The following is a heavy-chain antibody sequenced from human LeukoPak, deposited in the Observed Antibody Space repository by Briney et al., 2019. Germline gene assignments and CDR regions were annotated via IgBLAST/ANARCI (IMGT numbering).Heavy chain of an antibody. D-gene: IGHD1-26*01. CDR2: IIPIFGTA. J-gene: IGHJ4*02. Sequence: SVTVSYQASGGTFSSYAISWVRQAPGQGLEWMGRIIPIFGTANYVQKFQGRVTITMDESTSTAYMELSSLRSEDTAVYYCARSGSYSPADFDYWGQGTLVTVSS. CDR1: GGTFSSYA. V-gene: IGHV1-69*05. CDR3: ARSGSYSPADFDY.